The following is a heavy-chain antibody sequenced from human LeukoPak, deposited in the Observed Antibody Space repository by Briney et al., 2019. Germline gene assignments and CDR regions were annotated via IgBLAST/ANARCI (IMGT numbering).Heavy chain of an antibody. J-gene: IGHJ4*02. V-gene: IGHV3-48*03. CDR3: ASGYYYGLF. D-gene: IGHD3-22*01. CDR2: ITSSGSTI. CDR1: GFTHSNYE. Sequence: PGGSLSLSCLASGFTHSNYELHWVRQARWKGLPWVSYITSSGSTIYYADCARGRFTISRDVAKNSLFLQMSGHRAEDTALYYCASGYYYGLFWGQGTLVSVSS.